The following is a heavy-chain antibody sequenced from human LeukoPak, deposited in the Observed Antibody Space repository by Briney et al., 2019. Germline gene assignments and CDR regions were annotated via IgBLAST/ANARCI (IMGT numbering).Heavy chain of an antibody. D-gene: IGHD3-22*01. CDR3: ARDLGWLSDPHYYYYYMDV. CDR2: IYTSGST. CDR1: GGSISSYY. Sequence: KPSETLSLTCTVSGGSISSYYWSWIRQPAGKGLEWIGRIYTSGSTNYNTSLKSRVTISVDKSKNQFSLKLSSVTAADTAVYYCARDLGWLSDPHYYYYYMDVWGKGTTVTVSS. J-gene: IGHJ6*03. V-gene: IGHV4-4*07.